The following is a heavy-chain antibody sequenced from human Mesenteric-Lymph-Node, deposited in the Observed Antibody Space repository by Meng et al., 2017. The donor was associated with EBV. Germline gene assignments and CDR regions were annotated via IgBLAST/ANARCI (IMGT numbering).Heavy chain of an antibody. V-gene: IGHV4-34*01. D-gene: IGHD6-19*01. J-gene: IGHJ2*01. CDR3: ARKDGNGWWYFDL. CDR1: GVSYIGYY. Sequence: QQWGAGLVEPSVPLSLTCAVHGVSYIGYYWSWIRQSPGKGLEWIVEVDHSGGTNYNPSLKSRVTISVDTSKNQFFLKLSSVTAADTAVYYCARKDGNGWWYFDLWGRGTLVTVFS. CDR2: VDHSGGT.